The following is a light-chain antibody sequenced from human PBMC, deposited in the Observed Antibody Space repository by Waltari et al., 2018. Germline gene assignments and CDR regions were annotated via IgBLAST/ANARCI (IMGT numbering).Light chain of an antibody. CDR1: QSVSND. CDR2: DAS. V-gene: IGKV3-11*01. Sequence: SCRASQSVSNDLGWYQQKPGQAPRLLIYDASNRATGIPARFSGSGSGTDFTLTINSLEPEDFAVYYCQQRSNWPLTFGGGIKVEIK. J-gene: IGKJ4*01. CDR3: QQRSNWPLT.